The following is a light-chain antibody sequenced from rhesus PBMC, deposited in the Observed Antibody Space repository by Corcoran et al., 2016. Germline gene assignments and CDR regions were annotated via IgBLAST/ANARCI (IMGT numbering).Light chain of an antibody. CDR1: QGIGSW. Sequence: DIQMTQSPSSLSASVGDTVTITCRASQGIGSWLAWYQQKPGKAPKRLIYKASSLQSGVPSRLSGSESGTDFTLTISSLLSEDFATYYCQQYNSRPYSFGQGTKVEI. CDR2: KAS. J-gene: IGKJ2*01. CDR3: QQYNSRPYS. V-gene: IGKV1-21*01.